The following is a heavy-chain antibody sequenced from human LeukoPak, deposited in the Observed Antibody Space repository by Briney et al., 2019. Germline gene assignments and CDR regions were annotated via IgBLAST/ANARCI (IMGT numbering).Heavy chain of an antibody. D-gene: IGHD1-26*01. CDR3: AKDLGGSYYKT. J-gene: IGHJ4*02. CDR1: GFTFSSYA. CDR2: ISGSGGST. Sequence: GGSLRLSCAASGFTFSSYAMSWVRQAPGKGLEWVSAISGSGGSTYYADSVKGRFTISRDNSKNTLYLQVNSLRAEDTAVYYCAKDLGGSYYKTWGQGTLVTVSS. V-gene: IGHV3-23*01.